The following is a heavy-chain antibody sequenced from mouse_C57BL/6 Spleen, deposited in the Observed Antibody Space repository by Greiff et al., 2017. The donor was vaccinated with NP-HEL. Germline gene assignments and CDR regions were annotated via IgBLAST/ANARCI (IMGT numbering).Heavy chain of an antibody. CDR3: ARGALIYSLDY. Sequence: VMLVESGPGLVQPSQSLSITCTVSGFSLTSYGVHWVRQSPGKGLEWLGVIWSGGSTDYNAAFISRLSISKDNSKSQVFFKMNSLQADDTAIYYCARGALIYSLDYWGQGTTLTVSS. CDR1: GFSLTSYG. CDR2: IWSGGST. V-gene: IGHV2-2*01. J-gene: IGHJ2*01. D-gene: IGHD2-1*01.